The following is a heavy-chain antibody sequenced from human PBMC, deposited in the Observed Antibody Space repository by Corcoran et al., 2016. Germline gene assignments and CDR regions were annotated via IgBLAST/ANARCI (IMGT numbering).Heavy chain of an antibody. CDR3: AGMLVVVAATGWFDP. Sequence: QVQLQQWGAGLLKPSETLSLTCAVYGGSFSGYYWSWIRQPPGKGLEWIGEINHSGSTNYNPSLKSRVTISVDTSKNQFFLKLSSVTAADTAVYYCAGMLVVVAATGWFDPGGQGTLVTVSS. V-gene: IGHV4-34*01. CDR1: GGSFSGYY. CDR2: INHSGST. J-gene: IGHJ5*02. D-gene: IGHD2-15*01.